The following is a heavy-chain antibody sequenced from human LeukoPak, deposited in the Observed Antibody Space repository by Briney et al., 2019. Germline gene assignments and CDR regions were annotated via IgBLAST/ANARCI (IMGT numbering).Heavy chain of an antibody. CDR3: CTYNTQLGNNLFDP. D-gene: IGHD5-24*01. CDR1: GYSFTNYW. CDR2: IYPGGSDT. V-gene: IGHV5-51*01. Sequence: GESLKISCKGSGYSFTNYWIGWVRQMPGKGLELMGIIYPGGSDTIYSPSFQGPVTIFADKSNSTAFLQKSNLKSPDTALFYFCTYNTQLGNNLFDPWGQGTRVTVSS. J-gene: IGHJ5*02.